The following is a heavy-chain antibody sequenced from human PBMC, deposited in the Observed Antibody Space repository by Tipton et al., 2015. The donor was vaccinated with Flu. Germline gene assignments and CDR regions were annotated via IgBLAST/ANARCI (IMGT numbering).Heavy chain of an antibody. Sequence: LSLTCAASGFTFDSYAMHWVRQAPGKGLEWVSGISWNSDIDYADSVKGRFTISRDNARNSLYLQMNSLRVEDTALYYCAKNNGPRSYKYGMDVWGQGTTVTVSS. CDR1: GFTFDSYA. CDR2: ISWNSDI. CDR3: AKNNGPRSYKYGMDV. J-gene: IGHJ6*02. D-gene: IGHD1-14*01. V-gene: IGHV3-9*01.